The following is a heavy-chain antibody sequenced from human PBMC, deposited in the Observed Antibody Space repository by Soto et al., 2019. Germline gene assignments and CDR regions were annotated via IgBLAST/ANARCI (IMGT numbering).Heavy chain of an antibody. V-gene: IGHV3-23*01. CDR1: GFTFSNYA. CDR2: VTGSGSST. CDR3: AKGGLGSDILGFDY. Sequence: GGSLRLSCAASGFTFSNYAMSWVRQAPGKGLEWVSAVTGSGSSTYYADSVKGRFTISRDNSKNMLFVQMNSLGADDTAIYYCAKGGLGSDILGFDYWGQGTLVTVSS. D-gene: IGHD3-9*01. J-gene: IGHJ4*02.